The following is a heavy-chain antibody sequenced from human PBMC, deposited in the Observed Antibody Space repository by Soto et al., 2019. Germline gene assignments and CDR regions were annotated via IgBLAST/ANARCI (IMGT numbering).Heavy chain of an antibody. CDR2: MWYDGSTQ. Sequence: QVQVVESGGGVVQPGRSLRLSCAASGLTFRTSGMHWVRQAPGKGPVWVAVMWYDGSTQYYADSVKGRFTISRDSAKNTVYLQMNSCRAEDTAVYYCAIDLSRSGSFWRNVSFNIWGQVTRITVSS. CDR3: AIDLSRSGSFWRNVSFNI. J-gene: IGHJ3*02. CDR1: GLTFRTSG. V-gene: IGHV3-33*01. D-gene: IGHD3-3*01.